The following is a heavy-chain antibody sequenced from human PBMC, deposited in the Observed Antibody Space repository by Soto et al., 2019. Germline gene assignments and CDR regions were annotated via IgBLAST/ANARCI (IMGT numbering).Heavy chain of an antibody. CDR3: ARGLNKAALSFEY. Sequence: GGSLRLSGTGSGCTFDNYAMSWVRQAPGKGLEWISGINWNGASAGYADSVKGRFTISRDNAKNSLYLQMNSLRAEDTALYYCARGLNKAALSFEYWGQGTLVTVSS. J-gene: IGHJ4*02. V-gene: IGHV3-20*04. D-gene: IGHD6-25*01. CDR1: GCTFDNYA. CDR2: INWNGASA.